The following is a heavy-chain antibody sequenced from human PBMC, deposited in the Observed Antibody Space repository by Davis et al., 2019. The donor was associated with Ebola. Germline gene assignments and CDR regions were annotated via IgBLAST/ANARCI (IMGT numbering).Heavy chain of an antibody. CDR1: GFVFSSYV. J-gene: IGHJ3*02. D-gene: IGHD1-26*01. CDR2: LGLSADA. V-gene: IGHV3-23*01. Sequence: GGSLRLSCAASGFVFSSYVMSWVRRAPGKGLEWVSTLGLSADAYYADSVKGRFTISRDNSKNTLYLQMNGLRVEDTAIYYCAKDTSNIWFDIWGQGTVVTVSS. CDR3: AKDTSNIWFDI.